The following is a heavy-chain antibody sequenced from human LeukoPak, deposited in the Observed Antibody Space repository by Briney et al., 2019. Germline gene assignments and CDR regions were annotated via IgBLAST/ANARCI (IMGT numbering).Heavy chain of an antibody. CDR3: AKGSYLDWLSPTFDC. V-gene: IGHV3-30-3*01. J-gene: IGHJ4*02. CDR2: ISYDGSNK. Sequence: GGSLRLSCAASGSTFSSYAMHWVRQAPGKGLEWVAVISYDGSNKYYADSVKGRFTISRDNSKNTLYLQMNSLRAEDTAVYYCAKGSYLDWLSPTFDCWGQGTLVPVSS. CDR1: GSTFSSYA. D-gene: IGHD3-9*01.